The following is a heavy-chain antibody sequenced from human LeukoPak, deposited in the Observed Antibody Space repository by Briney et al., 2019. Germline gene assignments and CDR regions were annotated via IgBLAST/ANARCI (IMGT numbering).Heavy chain of an antibody. D-gene: IGHD2-21*02. Sequence: GGSLRLSCAASGFTFSSYGMSWVRQAPGKGLEWVSAISGSGGSTYYADSVKGRFTISRDNSKNTLYLQMNSLRAEDTAVYYCARDSLYCGGDCYGHWGQGTLVTVSS. J-gene: IGHJ4*02. CDR3: ARDSLYCGGDCYGH. CDR1: GFTFSSYG. V-gene: IGHV3-23*01. CDR2: ISGSGGST.